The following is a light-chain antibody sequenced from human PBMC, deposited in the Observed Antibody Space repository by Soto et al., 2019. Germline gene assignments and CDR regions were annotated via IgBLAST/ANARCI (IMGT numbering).Light chain of an antibody. CDR2: AVT. CDR3: AAWDDSLNGWV. V-gene: IGLV2-14*01. CDR1: SGDVGGYNY. J-gene: IGLJ3*02. Sequence: QSALTQPASVSGSPGQSVTISCAGTSGDVGGYNYVSWYQQHPGKAPKLMIHAVTNRPSGVPDRFSGSKSGTSASLAISGLQSEDEADYYCAAWDDSLNGWVFGGGTKLTVL.